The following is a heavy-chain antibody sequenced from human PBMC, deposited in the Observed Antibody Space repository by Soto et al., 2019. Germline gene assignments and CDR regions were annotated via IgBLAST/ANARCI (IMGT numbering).Heavy chain of an antibody. Sequence: SETLSLTCAVYGGSFSGYYWSWIRQPPGKGLEWIGEINHSGSTNYNPSLKSRVTISVDTSKNQFSLKLSSVTAADTAVYYCARGLDYYDSSGYYPYDYWGQGTLVTVSS. CDR1: GGSFSGYY. CDR2: INHSGST. D-gene: IGHD3-22*01. J-gene: IGHJ4*02. CDR3: ARGLDYYDSSGYYPYDY. V-gene: IGHV4-34*01.